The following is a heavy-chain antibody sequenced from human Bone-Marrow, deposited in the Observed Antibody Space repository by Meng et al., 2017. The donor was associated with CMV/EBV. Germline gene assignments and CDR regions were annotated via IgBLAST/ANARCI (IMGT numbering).Heavy chain of an antibody. CDR2: MSYDGSNK. V-gene: IGHV3-30*04. D-gene: IGHD2-2*01. CDR3: AREGAAAIESYYYYGMDV. CDR1: GFTFSSYA. Sequence: GESLKISCAASGFTFSSYAMHWVRQAPGKGLEWVAVMSYDGSNKYYADSVKGRFTISRDNSKNTLYLQMNSLRAEDTAVYYCAREGAAAIESYYYYGMDVWGQGTTVTVSS. J-gene: IGHJ6*02.